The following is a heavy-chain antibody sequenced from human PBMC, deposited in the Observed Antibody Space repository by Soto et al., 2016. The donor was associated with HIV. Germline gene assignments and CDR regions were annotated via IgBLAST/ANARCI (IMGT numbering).Heavy chain of an antibody. Sequence: EVQLVESGGGLVKPGGSLRLSCAASEFIFNFNNAWMSWVRQAPGKGLEWVGRIKSKTDGGTTDYAAPVKGRFAISRDASKNTLYLLMDSLKTXDTAVYYCSTTISGRKXRGIDYWGQGTLVTVSS. CDR2: IKSKTDGGTT. J-gene: IGHJ4*02. V-gene: IGHV3-15*01. CDR3: STTISGRKXRGIDY. D-gene: IGHD5-12*01. CDR1: EFIFNFNNAW.